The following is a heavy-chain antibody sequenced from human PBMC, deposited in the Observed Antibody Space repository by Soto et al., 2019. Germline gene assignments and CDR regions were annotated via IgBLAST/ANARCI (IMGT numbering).Heavy chain of an antibody. D-gene: IGHD3-22*01. CDR1: GFTFSSYA. V-gene: IGHV3-23*01. CDR3: AKDQPHHDRGFDY. CDR2: ISGSGGST. Sequence: GVLRLSCAASGFTFSSYAMSWVRQAPGKGLEWVSAISGSGGSTYCADSVKGRFTISRDNSKNTLYLQMNSLRAEDTAVYYCAKDQPHHDRGFDYWGQGTLVTVSS. J-gene: IGHJ4*02.